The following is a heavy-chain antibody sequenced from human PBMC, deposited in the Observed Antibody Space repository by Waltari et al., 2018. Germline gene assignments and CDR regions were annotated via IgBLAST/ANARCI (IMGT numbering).Heavy chain of an antibody. CDR2: INDSGRT. Sequence: QVQLQQWGAGLLKPSETLSLTCDVSGGSLSGYHWTWIRQPPGKGLEWIGEINDSGRTTYHPSLESRVTVSIDTANNQFSLRVRSLTAADTAVYYCARVFGYYYYYMDVWGKGTTVTISS. V-gene: IGHV4-34*02. J-gene: IGHJ6*03. CDR3: ARVFGYYYYYMDV. CDR1: GGSLSGYH. D-gene: IGHD3-3*01.